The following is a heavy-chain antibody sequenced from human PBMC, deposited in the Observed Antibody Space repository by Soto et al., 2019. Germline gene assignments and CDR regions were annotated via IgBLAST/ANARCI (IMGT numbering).Heavy chain of an antibody. V-gene: IGHV1-46*03. CDR3: ARDGGGIAARPYYYYMDV. Sequence: QVQLVQSGAEVKKPGASVKVSCKASGYTFTSXYMHWVRQAPGQGLEWMGIINPSGGSTSYAQKFQGRVTMTRDTSTSTVYMELSSLRSEDTAVYYCARDGGGIAARPYYYYMDVWGKGTTVTVSS. CDR1: GYTFTSXY. D-gene: IGHD6-6*01. J-gene: IGHJ6*03. CDR2: INPSGGST.